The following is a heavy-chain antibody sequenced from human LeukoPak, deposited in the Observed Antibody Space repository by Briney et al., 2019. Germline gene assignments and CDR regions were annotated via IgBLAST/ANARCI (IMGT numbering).Heavy chain of an antibody. CDR2: TAHDESSK. CDR3: ATDGSGYFDS. Sequence: PGRSLRLSCAASGFAFRTYGMHWVRQAPGKGLEWVAVTAHDESSKYYADSVKGRFTISRDNSKSTLYLQMNNLRTEGTATYYCATDGSGYFDSWGQGTLVSVSS. J-gene: IGHJ4*02. V-gene: IGHV3-30*03. CDR1: GFAFRTYG. D-gene: IGHD6-19*01.